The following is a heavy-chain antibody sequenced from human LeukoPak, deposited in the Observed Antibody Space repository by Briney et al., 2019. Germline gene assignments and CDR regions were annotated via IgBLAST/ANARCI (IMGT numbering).Heavy chain of an antibody. V-gene: IGHV3-74*01. CDR1: GFTFSSYG. CDR3: ASPRPLTAAGTWNAFDI. D-gene: IGHD6-13*01. J-gene: IGHJ3*02. Sequence: GGSLRLSCAASGFTFSSYGMSWVRQAPGKGLEWISRINSDGSSTVYADSVKGRFTISRDNANNTLYLQMSSLRPDDTALYYCASPRPLTAAGTWNAFDIWGQGTMVTVSS. CDR2: INSDGSST.